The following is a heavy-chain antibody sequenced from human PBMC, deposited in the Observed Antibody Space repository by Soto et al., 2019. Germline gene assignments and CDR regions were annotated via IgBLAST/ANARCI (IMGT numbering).Heavy chain of an antibody. Sequence: PGGFLRLSCAASGFTFSSYGMHWVRQAPGKGLEWVSAISGSGGSTYYADSVKGRFTISRDNSKNTLYLQMNSLRAEDTAVYYCAKGSSGWYGEDAFDIWGQGTMVTVSS. D-gene: IGHD6-19*01. CDR1: GFTFSSYG. J-gene: IGHJ3*02. CDR3: AKGSSGWYGEDAFDI. V-gene: IGHV3-23*01. CDR2: ISGSGGST.